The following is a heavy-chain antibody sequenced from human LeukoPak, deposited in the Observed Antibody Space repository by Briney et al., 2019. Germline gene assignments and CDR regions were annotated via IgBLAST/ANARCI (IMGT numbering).Heavy chain of an antibody. CDR3: ANPPTVTKIRFDS. J-gene: IGHJ5*01. V-gene: IGHV3-30*02. CDR2: IRYDGTNK. CDR1: GFTFRSYG. D-gene: IGHD4-17*01. Sequence: GGSLRLSCAASGFTFRSYGTHWVRQAPGKGLEWVAIIRYDGTNKYYADSVKGRFTISRDNSKNTLYLQMNSLRAEDTAVYYCANPPTVTKIRFDSWGQGTLVTVPS.